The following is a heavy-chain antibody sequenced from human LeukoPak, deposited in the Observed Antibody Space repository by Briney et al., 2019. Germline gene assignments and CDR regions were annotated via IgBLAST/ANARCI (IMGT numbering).Heavy chain of an antibody. CDR1: GYTFASYD. CDR3: ARDGSGTYWAYYNWFDP. Sequence: ASVKVSCKASGYTFASYDINWVRQATGQGLEWMGWMNPNSGNAGYAQKFQGRVTMTRNTSISTAYMELSNLRPEDTAVYYCARDGSGTYWAYYNWFDPWGQGTLVTVSS. D-gene: IGHD3-10*01. V-gene: IGHV1-8*02. CDR2: MNPNSGNA. J-gene: IGHJ5*02.